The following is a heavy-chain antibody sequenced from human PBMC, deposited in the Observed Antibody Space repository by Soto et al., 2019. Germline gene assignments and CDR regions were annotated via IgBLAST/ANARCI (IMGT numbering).Heavy chain of an antibody. CDR2: ISSSSSYI. CDR1: GFTFSSYS. D-gene: IGHD2-8*01. V-gene: IGHV3-21*01. CDR3: ARLEEGVLMVYYPKGPKEYYFDY. J-gene: IGHJ4*02. Sequence: GGSLRLSCAASGFTFSSYSMNWVRQAPGKGLEWVSSISSSSSYIYYADSVKGRFTISRDNAKNSLYLQMNSLRAEDTAVYYCARLEEGVLMVYYPKGPKEYYFDYWGQGTLVTVSS.